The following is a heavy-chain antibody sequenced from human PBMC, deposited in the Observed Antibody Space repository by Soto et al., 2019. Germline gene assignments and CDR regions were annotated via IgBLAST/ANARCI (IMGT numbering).Heavy chain of an antibody. Sequence: GGSLRLSCAASGFTFSSYAMSWVRQAPGKGLEWVSVISNSGGSTYNADSVKGRFTMSRDDAKNSLYLQMNSLRVEDTGVYYCARDLGVALATLTSDSWGQGTLVTVSS. J-gene: IGHJ4*02. D-gene: IGHD2-15*01. CDR1: GFTFSSYA. CDR2: ISNSGGST. V-gene: IGHV3-23*01. CDR3: ARDLGVALATLTSDS.